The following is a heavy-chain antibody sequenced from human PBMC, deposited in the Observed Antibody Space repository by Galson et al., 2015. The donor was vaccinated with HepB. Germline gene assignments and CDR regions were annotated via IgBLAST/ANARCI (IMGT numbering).Heavy chain of an antibody. D-gene: IGHD3-9*01. J-gene: IGHJ3*02. CDR3: ARGSDYDILTGYTNDVFHI. Sequence: SLRLSCAVTGFSFRRYWMSWVRQAPGKGLQWVANIRQDGSEKYYVDSVKGRFAVSRDNAKNSLYLQMNSLRADDTAVYYCARGSDYDILTGYTNDVFHIWGQGTMVTVSS. CDR1: GFSFRRYW. CDR2: IRQDGSEK. V-gene: IGHV3-7*03.